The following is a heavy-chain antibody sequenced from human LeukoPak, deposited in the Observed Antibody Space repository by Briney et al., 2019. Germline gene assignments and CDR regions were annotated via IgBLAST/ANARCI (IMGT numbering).Heavy chain of an antibody. Sequence: ASVKVSCKASGYTFTSYGISWVRQAHGQGLEWMGGISAYIGNTNYAQKLQGRVTMTTDTSTSTAYRKLRSLRSDDTAMYYCARGRVVPAALYYFDYWGQGTVVTVSS. CDR1: GYTFTSYG. CDR3: ARGRVVPAALYYFDY. D-gene: IGHD2-2*01. V-gene: IGHV1-18*01. CDR2: ISAYIGNT. J-gene: IGHJ4*02.